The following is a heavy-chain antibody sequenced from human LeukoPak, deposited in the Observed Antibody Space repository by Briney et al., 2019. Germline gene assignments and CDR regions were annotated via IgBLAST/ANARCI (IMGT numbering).Heavy chain of an antibody. J-gene: IGHJ5*01. CDR2: IYTSGST. D-gene: IGHD3-3*01. Sequence: SQTLSLTCPVSGGSISRGSYYWTWIRQPAGKGLEWIGRIYTSGSTNYNPSLKSRVTIPVDTSKNQFSLKLSSVTAADTSVYYCARDDYDFWSGTKNNWFDPWGQGTLVTVSS. CDR1: GGSISRGSYY. V-gene: IGHV4-61*02. CDR3: ARDDYDFWSGTKNNWFDP.